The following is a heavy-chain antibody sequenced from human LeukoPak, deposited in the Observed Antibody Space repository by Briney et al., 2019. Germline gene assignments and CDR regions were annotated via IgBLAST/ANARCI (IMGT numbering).Heavy chain of an antibody. D-gene: IGHD2-2*01. V-gene: IGHV4-4*07. CDR3: ARHPAPVVVPAT. CDR1: GGSISRFC. J-gene: IGHJ3*01. Sequence: SETLSLTCTVSGGSISRFCWSWIRQSAGKGLEWIGRICASGSSNYNPSLKSRVTVSLDTSKKQFSLNLSSVTAADTAVYYCARHPAPVVVPATWGQGTMVTVSS. CDR2: ICASGSS.